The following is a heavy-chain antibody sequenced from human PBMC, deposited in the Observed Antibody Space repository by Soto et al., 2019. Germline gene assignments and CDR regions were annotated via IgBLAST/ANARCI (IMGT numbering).Heavy chain of an antibody. CDR3: ARTMVGATIGPDY. CDR2: ISYDGSRK. Sequence: RLFCAPSGCNFSAFGLPSDHQTPGKGLEWVAVISYDGSRKYYAASVKGRFTISRDNSENTLYLQWSSLKASDTAMYYCARTMVGATIGPDYWGQGTLVTVS. CDR1: GCNFSAFG. D-gene: IGHD1-26*01. V-gene: IGHV3-33*05. J-gene: IGHJ4*02.